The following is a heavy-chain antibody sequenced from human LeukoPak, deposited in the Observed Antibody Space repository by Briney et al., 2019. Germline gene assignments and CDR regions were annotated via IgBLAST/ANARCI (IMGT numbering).Heavy chain of an antibody. Sequence: GGSLRLSCAASGFTFSSYWMSWVRQAPGKGLEWVAVISSDGTNKDYADSVKGRFSISRDNSKNTLYLQMNRLRADDTAVYYCARDRSQEFDPWGQGTPVTVSS. D-gene: IGHD3-10*01. J-gene: IGHJ5*02. CDR3: ARDRSQEFDP. V-gene: IGHV3-30*03. CDR2: ISSDGTNK. CDR1: GFTFSSYW.